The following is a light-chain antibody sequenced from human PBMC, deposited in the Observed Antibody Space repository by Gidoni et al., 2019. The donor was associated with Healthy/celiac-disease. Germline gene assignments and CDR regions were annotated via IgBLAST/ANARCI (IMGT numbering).Light chain of an antibody. J-gene: IGKJ2*01. CDR3: QQSYSTPHT. Sequence: DIQLTQSPSSLSASVGDRVTITCRASQSISSELNWYQQKPGKAPKLLIYAASSLQSGVPSRFSGSGAGTEFTLTISSLQPEDFATDYCQQSYSTPHTFGQXTKLEIK. CDR1: QSISSE. CDR2: AAS. V-gene: IGKV1-39*01.